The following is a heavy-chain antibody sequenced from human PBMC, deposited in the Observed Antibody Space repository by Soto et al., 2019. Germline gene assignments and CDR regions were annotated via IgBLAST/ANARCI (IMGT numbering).Heavy chain of an antibody. V-gene: IGHV5-10-1*01. J-gene: IGHJ4*02. CDR1: GYTFTGHW. CDR2: IDPSDSYT. CDR3: TRHTGYDSSLDY. D-gene: IGHD5-12*01. Sequence: GESLNISCQGSGYTFTGHWISWVLQMPGKGLEWMGRIDPSDSYTDYSPTVQGHVTMSADKSINTAYLQWSSLQASDTAVYYCTRHTGYDSSLDYWGQGTLVTVS.